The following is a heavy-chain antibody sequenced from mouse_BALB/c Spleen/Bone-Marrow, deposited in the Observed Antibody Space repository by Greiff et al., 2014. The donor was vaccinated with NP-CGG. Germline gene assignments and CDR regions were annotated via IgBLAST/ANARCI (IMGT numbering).Heavy chain of an antibody. CDR1: GYAFSLSW. Sequence: QVQLQQSGAELVRPGASVKISCKASGYAFSLSWVNWGKQRPGQGLEWIGQIYPGDDDTDYNGKFKGKATLTADRSSSTAYMQLGSLTSEDSAVYFCARGGISIDYWGHGTTLTVSS. CDR3: ARGGISIDY. CDR2: IYPGDDDT. V-gene: IGHV1-80*01. J-gene: IGHJ2*01.